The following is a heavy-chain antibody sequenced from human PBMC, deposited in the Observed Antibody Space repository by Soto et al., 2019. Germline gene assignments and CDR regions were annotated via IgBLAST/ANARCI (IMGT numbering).Heavy chain of an antibody. CDR2: ISASSGNT. D-gene: IGHD6-25*01. J-gene: IGHJ5*02. CDR1: GYTFPNYG. CDR3: AKRDSSGWPYSNWYDP. Sequence: AGVKVSCQSSGYTFPNYGVTWVRQAPGQGLEWMGWISASSGNTDYAQKFQGRVTMTRNTSTSTAYMELSSLRSEVTAVYYCAKRDSSGWPYSNWYDPWRQGALVTVSS. V-gene: IGHV1-8*02.